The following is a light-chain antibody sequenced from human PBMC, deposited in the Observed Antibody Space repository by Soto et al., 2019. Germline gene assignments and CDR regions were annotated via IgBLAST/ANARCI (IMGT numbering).Light chain of an antibody. Sequence: EVVMTQSPATLSVSPGERVTLSCRASQSVSDNLAWYQHKPGQAPRLLIYGASTRATTIPARFSGSGSGTEFTLTISSLQGEDFVFYCCQQSNSCPYTFGQGTKLDIK. CDR2: GAS. CDR1: QSVSDN. J-gene: IGKJ2*01. CDR3: QQSNSCPYT. V-gene: IGKV3-15*01.